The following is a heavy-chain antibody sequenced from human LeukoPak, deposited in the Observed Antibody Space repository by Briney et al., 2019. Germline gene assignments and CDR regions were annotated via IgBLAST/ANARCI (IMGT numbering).Heavy chain of an antibody. D-gene: IGHD6-19*01. J-gene: IGHJ4*02. Sequence: GGSLRLSCAASGFTFDDYAMHWVWQAPGKGLEWVSGISWNSGSIGYADSVKGRFTISRDNAKNSLYLQMNSLRAEDTALYYCAADPSGWYVFDYWGQGTLVTVSS. CDR2: ISWNSGSI. CDR1: GFTFDDYA. CDR3: AADPSGWYVFDY. V-gene: IGHV3-9*01.